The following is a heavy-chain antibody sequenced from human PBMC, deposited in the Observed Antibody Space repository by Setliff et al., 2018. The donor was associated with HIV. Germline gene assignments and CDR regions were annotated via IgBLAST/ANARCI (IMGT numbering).Heavy chain of an antibody. CDR3: AREGGQGYSGSGSFYHRNFDL. CDR1: GGSLSGYY. CDR2: INQSGNT. Sequence: SETLSLTCAVYGGSLSGYYWSWVRQSPGRGLEWIGEINQSGNTNFNPSLRSRLIISVDTSKSQFSLKLTSVTAADTALYYCAREGGQGYSGSGSFYHRNFDLWGRGTLVNRLL. D-gene: IGHD3-10*01. J-gene: IGHJ2*01. V-gene: IGHV4-34*01.